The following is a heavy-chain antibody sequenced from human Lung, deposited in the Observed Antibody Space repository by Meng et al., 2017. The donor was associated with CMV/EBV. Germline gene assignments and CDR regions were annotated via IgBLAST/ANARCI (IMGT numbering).Heavy chain of an antibody. CDR2: ISTSATYI. V-gene: IGHV3-21*06. Sequence: GGSLRLXXAASGFTFSGYNMHWVRQAPGKGLEWVSSISTSATYIYYAAPVKGRFTFSRVNAKNSLFLQMNRLRAEDTAVYYCEGPYDILTGLSAWGHGTLVTVSS. CDR1: GFTFSGYN. D-gene: IGHD3-9*01. CDR3: EGPYDILTGLSA. J-gene: IGHJ5*01.